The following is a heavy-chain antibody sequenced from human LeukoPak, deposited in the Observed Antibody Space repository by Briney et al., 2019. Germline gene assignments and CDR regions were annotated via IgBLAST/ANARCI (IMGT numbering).Heavy chain of an antibody. V-gene: IGHV3-74*01. CDR2: IMGDGSNT. CDR3: ARDRSASHDY. CDR1: GFTFSSYS. J-gene: IGHJ4*02. Sequence: PGGSLRLSCAASGFTFSSYSMHWVRQAPGKGLVWVSRIMGDGSNTVYADSVKGRFTVSRDNAKNTLYLHMNSLRAEDTAVYYCARDRSASHDYWGRGTLVTVSS.